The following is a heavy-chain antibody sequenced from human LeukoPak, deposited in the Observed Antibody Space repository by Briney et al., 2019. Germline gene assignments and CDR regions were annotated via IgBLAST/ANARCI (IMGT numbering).Heavy chain of an antibody. V-gene: IGHV4-39*01. Sequence: SETLSLTCTVSGGAISRSTYYWGWIRQPPGSRPEWIGSIYYSGSTYYNPSLRSRITISVDTSKKQFSLRLGSVTAADTAVYYCAGHQWRDAFDIWGQGTMVTVSS. CDR2: IYYSGST. D-gene: IGHD6-19*01. J-gene: IGHJ3*02. CDR1: GGAISRSTYY. CDR3: AGHQWRDAFDI.